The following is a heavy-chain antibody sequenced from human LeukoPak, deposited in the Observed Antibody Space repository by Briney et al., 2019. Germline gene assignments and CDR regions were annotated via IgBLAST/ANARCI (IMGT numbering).Heavy chain of an antibody. J-gene: IGHJ3*02. Sequence: GASVKVSCKASGGTFSSYAISWVRQAPGQELEWMGRIIPILGIANYAQKFQGRVTITADKSTSTAYMELSSLRSEDTAVYYCAGNGLKEQDRAFDIWGQGTMVTVSS. CDR1: GGTFSSYA. V-gene: IGHV1-69*04. CDR3: AGNGLKEQDRAFDI. CDR2: IIPILGIA. D-gene: IGHD1-1*01.